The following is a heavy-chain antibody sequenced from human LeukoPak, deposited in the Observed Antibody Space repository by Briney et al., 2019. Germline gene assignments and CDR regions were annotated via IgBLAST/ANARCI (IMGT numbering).Heavy chain of an antibody. J-gene: IGHJ4*02. CDR1: GNTFTSYD. D-gene: IGHD6-13*01. Sequence: ASVKVSCKAPGNTFTSYDINWVRQATGQGLEWMGWINPNSGGTNYAQKFQGRVTMTRDTSISTAYMELSRLRSDDTAVYYCVIAAAPDIRENWGQGTLATVSS. V-gene: IGHV1-2*02. CDR2: INPNSGGT. CDR3: VIAAAPDIREN.